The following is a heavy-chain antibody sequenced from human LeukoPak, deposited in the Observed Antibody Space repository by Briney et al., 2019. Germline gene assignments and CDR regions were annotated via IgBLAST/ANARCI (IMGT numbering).Heavy chain of an antibody. J-gene: IGHJ6*03. CDR1: GYSISSGHY. D-gene: IGHD2-21*01. Sequence: SETLSLTCTVSGYSISSGHYWGWIRQPPGKGLEWIGTIYHSGSTYYNPSLKSRVIISVDTSKNQISLKLSSMTAADTAVYYCARVGGDYSYYYMDVWGKGTSVTVSS. V-gene: IGHV4-38-2*02. CDR2: IYHSGST. CDR3: ARVGGDYSYYYMDV.